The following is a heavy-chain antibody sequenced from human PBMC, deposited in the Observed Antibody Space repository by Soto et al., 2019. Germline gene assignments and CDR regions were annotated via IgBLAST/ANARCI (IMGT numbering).Heavy chain of an antibody. J-gene: IGHJ4*02. D-gene: IGHD6-19*01. CDR1: GFTFSSYA. Sequence: EVQLLESGGGLVQPGGSLRLSCAASGFTFSSYAMTWVRQVPGKGLEWVSVISDSDNATYYADSVKGRFTISRDNSKNTLYLQFNSLRAEDTAVYYCAKGVSSSAWSASDDWGQGTLVTVSS. V-gene: IGHV3-23*01. CDR3: AKGVSSSAWSASDD. CDR2: ISDSDNAT.